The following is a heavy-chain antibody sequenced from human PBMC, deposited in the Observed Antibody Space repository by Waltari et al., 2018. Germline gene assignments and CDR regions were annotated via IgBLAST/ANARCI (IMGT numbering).Heavy chain of an antibody. V-gene: IGHV1-69*01. CDR1: GGTFSSYA. CDR3: ARDRGSSSSASYYYGMDV. J-gene: IGHJ6*02. D-gene: IGHD6-6*01. Sequence: QVQLVQSGAEVKKPGSSVKVSCKASGGTFSSYAISWVRQAPGHGLEWMGGIIPSFGTAKYAQKCQGRVTITADESTSTAYMELSSLRAEDTAVYYCARDRGSSSSASYYYGMDVWGQGTTVTVSS. CDR2: IIPSFGTA.